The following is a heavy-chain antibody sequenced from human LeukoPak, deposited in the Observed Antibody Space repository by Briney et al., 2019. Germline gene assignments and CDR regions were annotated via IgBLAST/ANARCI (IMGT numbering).Heavy chain of an antibody. CDR2: IIPIFGTA. V-gene: IGHV1-69*13. CDR1: GGTFSSYA. D-gene: IGHD5-18*01. CDR3: ARPRGYSYGYGGPFDY. J-gene: IGHJ4*02. Sequence: ASVKVSCKASGGTFSSYAISWVRQAPGQGLEWMGGIIPIFGTANYAQKFQGRVTITADESTSTAYMELSSLRSEDTAVYYCARPRGYSYGYGGPFDYWGQETLVTVSS.